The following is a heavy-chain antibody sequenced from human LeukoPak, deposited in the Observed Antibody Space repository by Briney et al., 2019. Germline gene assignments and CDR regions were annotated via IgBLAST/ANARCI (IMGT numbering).Heavy chain of an antibody. CDR1: GYTFTSYY. CDR2: INPSGGST. Sequence: ASVKVSCKASGYTFTSYYMHWVRQAPGQGLEWMGIINPSGGSTSYAQKFQGRVTMTRNTSISTAYMELSSLRSEDTAVYYCARGTAGAYYYYHYMDVWGKGTTVTISS. CDR3: ARGTAGAYYYYHYMDV. V-gene: IGHV1-46*01. J-gene: IGHJ6*03.